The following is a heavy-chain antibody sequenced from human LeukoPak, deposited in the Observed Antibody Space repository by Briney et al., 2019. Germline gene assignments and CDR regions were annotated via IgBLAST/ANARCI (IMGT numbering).Heavy chain of an antibody. CDR3: EKDRPNFHENSGHYYRRDGDS. CDR2: MCGTAGCT. V-gene: IGHV3-23*01. D-gene: IGHD3-22*01. CDR1: GFTFSSYA. Sequence: GGSLRLSCAASGFTFSSYAMSWVRQAPGKGLEWVASMCGTAGCTFYPDSVKGRFTISRDNSKNVLYLRMNSLTAEDTAIYYCEKDRPNFHENSGHYYRRDGDSWGQGTLVTVSS. J-gene: IGHJ5*01.